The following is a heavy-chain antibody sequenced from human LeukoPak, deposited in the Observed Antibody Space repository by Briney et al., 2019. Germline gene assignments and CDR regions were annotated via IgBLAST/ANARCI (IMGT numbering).Heavy chain of an antibody. CDR2: ITSSGRTP. D-gene: IGHD6-6*01. V-gene: IGHV3-23*01. J-gene: IGHJ4*02. Sequence: PGGSLRLSCEASGFTFNTHAMSWVRQAPGKGLEWVASITSSGRTPYYTDSVKGRFTISRDNSKNTLYLRMNSLRADDTAVYYCAKRVPYSSSSVYFDYWGQGTLVTVSS. CDR3: AKRVPYSSSSVYFDY. CDR1: GFTFNTHA.